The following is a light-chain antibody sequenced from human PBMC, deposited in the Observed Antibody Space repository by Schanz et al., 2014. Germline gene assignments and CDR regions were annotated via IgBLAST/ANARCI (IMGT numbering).Light chain of an antibody. CDR3: QQSYSSPPT. V-gene: IGKV1-39*01. Sequence: DIQMTHSPSSLSASVGDRVSITCRASQIISIYLNWYQQKPGKAPKLLIYAASTLQRGVPSRFSGSGSGTEFTLTISSLQPEDVATYYCQQSYSSPPTFGGGTKIEI. CDR2: AAS. J-gene: IGKJ4*01. CDR1: QIISIY.